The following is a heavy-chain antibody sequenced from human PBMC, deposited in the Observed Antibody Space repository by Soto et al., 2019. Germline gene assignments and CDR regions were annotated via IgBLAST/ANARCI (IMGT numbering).Heavy chain of an antibody. CDR3: AARYFYDSSGYYDYFDY. CDR2: IYYSGST. J-gene: IGHJ4*02. V-gene: IGHV4-31*03. D-gene: IGHD3-22*01. CDR1: GGSISSGGYY. Sequence: QVQLQESGPGLVKPSQTLSLTCTVSGGSISSGGYYWSRIRQHPGKGLEWIGYIYYSGSTYYNPSLKSRVTISVDTSKNQFSLKLSSVTAADTAVYYCAARYFYDSSGYYDYFDYWGQGTLVTVSS.